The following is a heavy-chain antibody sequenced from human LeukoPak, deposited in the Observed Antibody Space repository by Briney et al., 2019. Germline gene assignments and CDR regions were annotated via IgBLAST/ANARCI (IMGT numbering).Heavy chain of an antibody. CDR1: GYTFTSYD. D-gene: IGHD6-19*01. CDR2: MNPNSGNT. J-gene: IGHJ4*02. V-gene: IGHV1-8*03. CDR3: ARDSDYSSGWYGPFDY. Sequence: GASVKVSCKASGYTFTSYDINWVRQATGQGLEWMGWMNPNSGNTGYAQKFQGRVTITRDTSASTAYMELSSLRSEDMAVYYCARDSDYSSGWYGPFDYWGQGTLVTVSS.